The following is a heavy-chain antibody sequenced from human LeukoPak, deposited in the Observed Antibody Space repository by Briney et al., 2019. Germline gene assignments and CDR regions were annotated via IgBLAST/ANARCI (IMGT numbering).Heavy chain of an antibody. Sequence: PGGSLRLSCAASGFTFSSYAMHWVRQAPGEGLEWVAVISYDGSNKYYADSVKGRFTISRDNSKNTLYLQMNSLRAEDTAVYYCAREYYDSSGHFDYWGQGTLVTVSS. CDR3: AREYYDSSGHFDY. D-gene: IGHD3-22*01. CDR1: GFTFSSYA. CDR2: ISYDGSNK. J-gene: IGHJ4*02. V-gene: IGHV3-30-3*01.